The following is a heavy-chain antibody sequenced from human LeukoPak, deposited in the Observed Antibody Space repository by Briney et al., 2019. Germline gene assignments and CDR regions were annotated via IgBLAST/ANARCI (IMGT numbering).Heavy chain of an antibody. Sequence: GGSLRLSCEASGFTFSDPYMSWIRQAPGKGLECLSYISGSGTDINYADSVRGRFTISRDNAKNLLYLQMNSLRAEDTAVYYCAKVTRGSYFLFDYWGQGTLVTVSS. CDR3: AKVTRGSYFLFDY. CDR1: GFTFSDPY. J-gene: IGHJ4*02. V-gene: IGHV3-11*01. D-gene: IGHD1-26*01. CDR2: ISGSGTDI.